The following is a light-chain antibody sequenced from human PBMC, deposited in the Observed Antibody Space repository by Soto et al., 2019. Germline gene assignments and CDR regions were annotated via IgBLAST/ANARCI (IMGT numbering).Light chain of an antibody. CDR1: RSVSSNY. V-gene: IGKV3-20*01. CDR3: QQDSSVRVP. CDR2: GAS. Sequence: IVLTQSPGTLSLSPGETATLSCSASRSVSSNYLPCYQQKPAQAPKMLIYGASSRGTGITDRYSGSGSGTDFTLNNSRRRYHDDAVYYCQQDSSVRVPFGQGTRLEIK. J-gene: IGKJ5*01.